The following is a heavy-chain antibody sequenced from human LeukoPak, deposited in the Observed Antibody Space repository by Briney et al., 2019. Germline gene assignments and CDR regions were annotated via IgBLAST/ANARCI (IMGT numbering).Heavy chain of an antibody. Sequence: GRSLRLSCAASGFTFSSYSMNWVRQAPGKGLEWVSSISSSSSYIYYADSVKGRFTISRDNAKNSLYLQMNSLRAEDTAVYYCARGRGGEGPLAPYYFDYWGQGTLVTVSS. V-gene: IGHV3-21*01. D-gene: IGHD2-15*01. CDR3: ARGRGGEGPLAPYYFDY. CDR1: GFTFSSYS. CDR2: ISSSSSYI. J-gene: IGHJ4*02.